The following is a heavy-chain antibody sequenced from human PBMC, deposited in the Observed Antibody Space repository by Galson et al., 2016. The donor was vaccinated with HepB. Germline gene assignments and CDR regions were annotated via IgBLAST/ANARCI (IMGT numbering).Heavy chain of an antibody. Sequence: SLRLSCAASGFTLNNAWMNWVRQAPGKGLEWVGHIKTRIDGGTTDYAAPVKGRFTISRDDSKNTLNLQMNSLKTEDTAVYYCTRDFVRNDYEYHGMDVWGQGTTVTVSS. CDR1: GFTLNNAW. CDR3: TRDFVRNDYEYHGMDV. J-gene: IGHJ6*02. D-gene: IGHD3-16*01. CDR2: IKTRIDGGTT. V-gene: IGHV3-15*07.